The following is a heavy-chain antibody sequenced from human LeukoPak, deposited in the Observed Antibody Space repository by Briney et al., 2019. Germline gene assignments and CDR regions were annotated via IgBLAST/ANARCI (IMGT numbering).Heavy chain of an antibody. D-gene: IGHD4-23*01. CDR2: IYPGDSGT. Sequence: GESLKISCKGSGYSFTIYWIAWVRQMPGKGLEWMGIIYPGDSGTRHSPSFQGQVTISADKSTSTAYLQWSSLKASDTAMYYCARLNYGANLRGDDMDVWGQGTTVTVSS. CDR1: GYSFTIYW. V-gene: IGHV5-51*01. J-gene: IGHJ6*02. CDR3: ARLNYGANLRGDDMDV.